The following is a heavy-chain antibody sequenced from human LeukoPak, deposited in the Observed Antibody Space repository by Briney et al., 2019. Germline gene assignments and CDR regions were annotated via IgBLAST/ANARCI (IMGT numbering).Heavy chain of an antibody. D-gene: IGHD3-3*01. CDR1: GFTFTTYG. CDR2: IRYDGSNK. J-gene: IGHJ4*02. CDR3: ARDRDFRIDY. V-gene: IGHV3-30*02. Sequence: GGSLRLSCAASGFTFTTYGMHWVRQAPGKGLEWVSFIRYDGSNKYYIDSVKGRFTTSRDNAKNTLYLQMNSLRAEDTAVYYCARDRDFRIDYWGQGTLVTVSS.